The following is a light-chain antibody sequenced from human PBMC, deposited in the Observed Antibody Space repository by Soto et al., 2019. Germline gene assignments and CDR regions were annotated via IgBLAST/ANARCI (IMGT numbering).Light chain of an antibody. CDR3: SSHGGNSPYV. V-gene: IGLV2-8*01. J-gene: IGLJ1*01. Sequence: QSALTQPPSASGSPGQSVAISSTGTTSDIGGYNYVSWYQQHPGKAPKLMIYEVNKRPSGVPDRFSGSKSGNTASLTVSGLQAEDEADYYCSSHGGNSPYVFGTGTKLTVL. CDR1: TSDIGGYNY. CDR2: EVN.